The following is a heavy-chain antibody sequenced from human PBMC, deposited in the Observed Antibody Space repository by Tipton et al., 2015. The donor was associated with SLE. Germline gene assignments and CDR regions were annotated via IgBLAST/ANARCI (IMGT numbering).Heavy chain of an antibody. Sequence: SLRLSCAASGFTFSSYSMNWVRQAPGKGLEWVSSISSSSSYIYYADSVKGRFTISRDNAKNSLYLQMNSLRAEDTAVYYCARVPGQFGGYSYGEARGAFDIWGQGTMVTVSS. V-gene: IGHV3-21*01. CDR1: GFTFSSYS. D-gene: IGHD5-18*01. J-gene: IGHJ3*02. CDR3: ARVPGQFGGYSYGEARGAFDI. CDR2: ISSSSSYI.